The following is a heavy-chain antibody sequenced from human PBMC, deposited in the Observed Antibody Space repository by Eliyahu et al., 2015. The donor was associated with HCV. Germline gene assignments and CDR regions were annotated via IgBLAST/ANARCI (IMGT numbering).Heavy chain of an antibody. CDR3: ARRWGYSYGSSGVES. Sequence: QVQLVQSGAEVKKPGASVKVSCKASGXTFXXSYMHXVRQAPGQGLEWMGWINPHSGGTKYAQKFQGRVTLTRDTSIRTGYMELSTLRSDDTAIYYCARRWGYSYGSSGVESWGQGTLVTVSS. D-gene: IGHD5-18*01. J-gene: IGHJ5*02. CDR2: INPHSGGT. CDR1: GXTFXXSY. V-gene: IGHV1-2*02.